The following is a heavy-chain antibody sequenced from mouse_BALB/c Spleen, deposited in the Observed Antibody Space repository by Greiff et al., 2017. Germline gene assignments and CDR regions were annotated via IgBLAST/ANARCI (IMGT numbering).Heavy chain of an antibody. Sequence: VQLQESGAELARPGASVKLSCKASGYTFTSYWMQWVKQRPGQGLEWIGAIYPGDGDTRYTQKFKGKATLTADKSSSTAYMQLSSLASEDSAVYYCARDGGAMDYWGQGTSVTVSS. V-gene: IGHV1-87*01. CDR1: GYTFTSYW. J-gene: IGHJ4*01. CDR2: IYPGDGDT. D-gene: IGHD2-3*01. CDR3: ARDGGAMDY.